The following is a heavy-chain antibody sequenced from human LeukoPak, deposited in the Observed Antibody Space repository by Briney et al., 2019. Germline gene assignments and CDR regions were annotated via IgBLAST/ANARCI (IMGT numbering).Heavy chain of an antibody. Sequence: GASVKVSCKASGYTFTSYDINWVRQAPGQGLEWMGWMNPNSGNTGYAQKFQGRVTMTRNTSISTAYMELSSLRSEDTAVYYCARGQLGLRYSSGRGLGYWGQGTLVTVSS. V-gene: IGHV1-8*01. D-gene: IGHD6-19*01. CDR2: MNPNSGNT. CDR3: ARGQLGLRYSSGRGLGY. J-gene: IGHJ4*02. CDR1: GYTFTSYD.